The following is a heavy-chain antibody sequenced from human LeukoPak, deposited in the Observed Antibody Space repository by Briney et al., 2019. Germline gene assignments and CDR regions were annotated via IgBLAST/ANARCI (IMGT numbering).Heavy chain of an antibody. Sequence: SETLSLTCAVYGGSFSGYYWSWIRQSPGKGLEWIGEINHSGSTNYNPSLKSRVTMSVDTSKNQFSLKLTSVTAADTAVYYCASRVLMVYPNWFDPWGQGTLVTVSS. CDR3: ASRVLMVYPNWFDP. J-gene: IGHJ5*02. D-gene: IGHD2-8*01. CDR2: INHSGST. V-gene: IGHV4-34*01. CDR1: GGSFSGYY.